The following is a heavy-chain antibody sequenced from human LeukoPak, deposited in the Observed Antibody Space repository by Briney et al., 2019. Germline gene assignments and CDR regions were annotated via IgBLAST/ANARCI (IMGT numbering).Heavy chain of an antibody. CDR1: GFTFGDYA. CDR2: IRSKPYGGTT. Sequence: GGSLRLSCTASGFTFGDYAMSWFRQAPGKGLEWVGFIRSKPYGGTTENAASVKGRFTISRDDSKSIAYLQMNSLKTEDTAVYYCARGGVYCSSVSCSVDYWGQGILITVSS. V-gene: IGHV3-49*03. CDR3: ARGGVYCSSVSCSVDY. D-gene: IGHD2-2*01. J-gene: IGHJ4*02.